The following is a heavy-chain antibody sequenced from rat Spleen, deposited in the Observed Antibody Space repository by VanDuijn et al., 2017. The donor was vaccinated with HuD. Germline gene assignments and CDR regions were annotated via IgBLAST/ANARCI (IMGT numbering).Heavy chain of an antibody. CDR3: TRPYLDYPGPHYFDY. D-gene: IGHD1-4*01. CDR2: ISYDGGRT. V-gene: IGHV5-29*01. Sequence: EVQLVESGGGLVQPGRSLKLSCAASGFTFINYGMAWVRQAPTRGLEWVAAISYDGGRTFYRDSVKGRFTISRDNAKSTLYLQMNSLRSEDTATYYCTRPYLDYPGPHYFDYWGQGVMVTVSS. CDR1: GFTFINYG. J-gene: IGHJ2*01.